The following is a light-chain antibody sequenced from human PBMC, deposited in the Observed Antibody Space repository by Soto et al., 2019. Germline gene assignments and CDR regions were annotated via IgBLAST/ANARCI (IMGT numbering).Light chain of an antibody. CDR2: VSS. Sequence: ESVLTQSPGTLSLSPGERAILSCRASQSVSSNYLAWFQQKPGQAPRLLFYVSSLRASGIPDRFSGSGSGTDFTLSISRLEPEDSAVYYCQQYGTSRWTFGQGTRVEIK. CDR1: QSVSSNY. V-gene: IGKV3-20*01. CDR3: QQYGTSRWT. J-gene: IGKJ1*01.